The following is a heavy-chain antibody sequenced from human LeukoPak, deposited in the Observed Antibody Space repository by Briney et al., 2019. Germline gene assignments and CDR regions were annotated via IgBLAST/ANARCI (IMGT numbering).Heavy chain of an antibody. Sequence: PSETLSLTCTVSGGSISSYYWSWIRQPPGKGLEWIGYIYYSGSTNYNPSLKSRVTISVDTSKDQFPLRLSSVTAADTAVYYCARNNDYALFDPWGQGTLVTVSS. CDR1: GGSISSYY. CDR3: ARNNDYALFDP. V-gene: IGHV4-59*08. CDR2: IYYSGST. D-gene: IGHD4-17*01. J-gene: IGHJ5*02.